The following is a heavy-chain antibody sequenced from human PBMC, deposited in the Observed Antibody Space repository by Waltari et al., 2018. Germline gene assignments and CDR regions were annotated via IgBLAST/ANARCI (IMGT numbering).Heavy chain of an antibody. CDR1: GFTFDDYA. CDR2: ISWNSGSI. V-gene: IGHV3-9*01. Sequence: EVQLVESGGGLVQPGRSLRLSCAASGFTFDDYAMHWVRQAPGKGLEWVSGISWNSGSIGYADSVKGRFTISRDNAKNSLYLQMNSLRAEDTALYYCAKVRGGAAVYASDAFDIWGQGTMVTVSS. D-gene: IGHD2-8*01. J-gene: IGHJ3*02. CDR3: AKVRGGAAVYASDAFDI.